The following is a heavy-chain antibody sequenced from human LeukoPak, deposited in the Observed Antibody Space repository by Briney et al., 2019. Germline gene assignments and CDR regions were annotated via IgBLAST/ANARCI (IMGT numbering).Heavy chain of an antibody. D-gene: IGHD2-2*01. Sequence: SETLSLTCTVSGYSISSGYYWGWIRQPPGKGLEWIGSIYHTGSTYYNLSLKSRVTISVDTSNNQFSLKLSSVTAADTAVYYCARGLGYCSSTSCYPFDYWGQGTLVTVSS. CDR3: ARGLGYCSSTSCYPFDY. V-gene: IGHV4-38-2*02. J-gene: IGHJ4*02. CDR2: IYHTGST. CDR1: GYSISSGYY.